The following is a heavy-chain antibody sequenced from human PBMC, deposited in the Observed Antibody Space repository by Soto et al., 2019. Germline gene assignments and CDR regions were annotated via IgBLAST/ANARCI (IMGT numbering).Heavy chain of an antibody. CDR2: ISAHNGKT. V-gene: IGHV1-18*01. D-gene: IGHD3-10*01. Sequence: QVHLVQSGAEVKKPGASVKVSCKGSGYDFTTYGITWVRQAPGQGLEWMAWISAHNGKTDYAQKLQGRVTVTRDTSTSTAYMELRSLRSDDTAMYYCARGSYGDSWGQGALFPVSS. J-gene: IGHJ4*02. CDR1: GYDFTTYG. CDR3: ARGSYGDS.